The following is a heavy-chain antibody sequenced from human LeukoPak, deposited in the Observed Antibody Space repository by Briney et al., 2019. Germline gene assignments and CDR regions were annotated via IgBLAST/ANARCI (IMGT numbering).Heavy chain of an antibody. CDR2: ISGSGGST. CDR1: GFTFSSYA. CDR3: AKDRRGRLWFGESSDY. V-gene: IGHV3-23*01. J-gene: IGHJ4*02. Sequence: GGSLRLSCAASGFTFSSYAMSWVRQAPGKGLEWVSAISGSGGSTYYADSVKGRFTISRDNSKDTLYLQMNSLRAEDTTVYYCAKDRRGRLWFGESSDYWGQGTLVTVSS. D-gene: IGHD3-10*01.